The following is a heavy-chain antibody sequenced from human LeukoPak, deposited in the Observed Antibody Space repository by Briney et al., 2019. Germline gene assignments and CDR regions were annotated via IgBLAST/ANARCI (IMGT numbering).Heavy chain of an antibody. J-gene: IGHJ4*02. V-gene: IGHV1-69*13. D-gene: IGHD5-18*01. CDR3: ARPDEDRGYSYGYNY. CDR1: GGTFSSYA. Sequence: SVKVSCKASGGTFSSYAISWVRQAPGQGLEWVGGIIPIFGTANYAQKFQGRVTITADESTSTAYMELSSLRSEDTAVYYCARPDEDRGYSYGYNYWGQGTLVTVSS. CDR2: IIPIFGTA.